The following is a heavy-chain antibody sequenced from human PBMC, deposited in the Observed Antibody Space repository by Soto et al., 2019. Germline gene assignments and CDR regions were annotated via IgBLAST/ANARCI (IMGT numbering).Heavy chain of an antibody. CDR3: ARHGGTGTTVGFDP. CDR1: GGSISSSSYY. D-gene: IGHD1-7*01. CDR2: IYYSGST. V-gene: IGHV4-39*01. J-gene: IGHJ5*02. Sequence: SETLSLTCTVSGGSISSSSYYWGWIRQPPGKGLEWIGSIYYSGSTYYNPSLKSRVTISVDTSKNQFSLKLGSVTAADTAVYYCARHGGTGTTVGFDPWGQGTLVTVSS.